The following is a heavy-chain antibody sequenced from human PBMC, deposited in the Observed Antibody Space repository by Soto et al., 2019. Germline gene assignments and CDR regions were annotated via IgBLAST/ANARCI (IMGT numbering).Heavy chain of an antibody. Sequence: EVQLLESGGGLVQPGASLRLSCAASKFTFNAFAMNWVRQAPGKGLEWVSAISGSGGSTYYADSVKGRFSISRDNSKSTLYLQMTSLRVDDRAVYYGAKVRSDYYYYDGMDVWGQGTTVTVSS. CDR2: ISGSGGST. CDR1: KFTFNAFA. V-gene: IGHV3-23*01. J-gene: IGHJ6*02. CDR3: AKVRSDYYYYDGMDV.